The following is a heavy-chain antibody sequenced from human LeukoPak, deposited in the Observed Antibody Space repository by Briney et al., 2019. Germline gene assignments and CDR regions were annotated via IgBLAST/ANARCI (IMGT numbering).Heavy chain of an antibody. CDR2: IYYSGST. CDR3: ARDQGGSGSYYNVFDY. Sequence: SETLSLTCTVSGGSISSYYWSWIRQPPGKGLEWIGYIYYSGSTNYNPSLKSRVTISVDTSKNQFSLKLSSVTAADTAVYYCARDQGGSGSYYNVFDYWGQGTLVTVSS. J-gene: IGHJ4*02. V-gene: IGHV4-59*01. D-gene: IGHD3-10*01. CDR1: GGSISSYY.